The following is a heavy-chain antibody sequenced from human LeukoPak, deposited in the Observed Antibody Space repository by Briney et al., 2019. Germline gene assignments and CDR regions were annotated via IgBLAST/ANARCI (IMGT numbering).Heavy chain of an antibody. D-gene: IGHD1-1*01. Sequence: GGSLRLSCVASGFTFSSYEMNWVRQAPGKGLEWVSYIGSSGSPIYYADSVKGRFTISRDNAKNSLYLQMISLRAEDTAVYYCAREGWHDDFDYWGQGTLVTVSS. J-gene: IGHJ4*02. CDR3: AREGWHDDFDY. CDR2: IGSSGSPI. CDR1: GFTFSSYE. V-gene: IGHV3-48*03.